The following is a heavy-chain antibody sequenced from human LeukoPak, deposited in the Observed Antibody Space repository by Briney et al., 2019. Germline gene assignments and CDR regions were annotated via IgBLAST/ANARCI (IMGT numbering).Heavy chain of an antibody. Sequence: PSETLPLTCTVSGGSISSYYWSWIRQPAGKGLEWIGRIYTSGSTNYNPSLKSRVTMSVDTSKNQFSLKLSSVTAADTAVYYCARDTPDIVVVPAARDYYYYYYMDVWGKGTTVTVSS. J-gene: IGHJ6*03. CDR1: GGSISSYY. D-gene: IGHD2-2*01. CDR2: IYTSGST. CDR3: ARDTPDIVVVPAARDYYYYYYMDV. V-gene: IGHV4-4*07.